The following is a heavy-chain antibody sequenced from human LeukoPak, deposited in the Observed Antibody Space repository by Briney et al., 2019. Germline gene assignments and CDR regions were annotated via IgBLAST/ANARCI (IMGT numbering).Heavy chain of an antibody. CDR3: ARDRDCSSTSCYAPFDY. CDR1: GFTFSSYA. Sequence: PRGSLRLSCAASGFTFSSYAMHWVRQAPGKGLEYVSAISSNGGSTYYANSVKGRFTISRDNSKNTLYLQMGSLRAEDMAVYYCARDRDCSSTSCYAPFDYWGQGTLVTVSS. J-gene: IGHJ4*02. D-gene: IGHD2-2*01. V-gene: IGHV3-64*01. CDR2: ISSNGGST.